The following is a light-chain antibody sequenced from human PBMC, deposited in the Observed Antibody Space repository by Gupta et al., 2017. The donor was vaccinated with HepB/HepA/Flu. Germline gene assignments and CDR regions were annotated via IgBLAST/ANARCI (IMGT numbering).Light chain of an antibody. V-gene: IGLV3-19*01. CDR1: SLRSYY. J-gene: IGLJ3*02. Sequence: SSELTQDPAVSVALGQTVRITCQGDSLRSYYASWYQQKPGQGPVLVIYGKNNRPSGIPDRFSGSSSGNTASLTITRAQAEDEADYYCNSRDSSGNPWVFGGGTKLTVL. CDR2: GKN. CDR3: NSRDSSGNPWV.